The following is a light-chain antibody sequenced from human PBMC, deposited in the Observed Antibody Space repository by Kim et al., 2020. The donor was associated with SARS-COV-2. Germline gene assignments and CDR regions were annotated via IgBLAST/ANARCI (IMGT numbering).Light chain of an antibody. V-gene: IGLV7-43*01. CDR3: LIYYGGIWV. CDR2: STS. J-gene: IGLJ3*02. CDR1: TGAVTSRNY. Sequence: QAVVTQEPSLTVSPGGTVTLTCTFSTGAVTSRNYPTWFQQKPGQAPRALISSTSNKHSWTPARFSGSLLGGKAALTLSGVQPEDESDYYCLIYYGGIWVFGGGTQLTVL.